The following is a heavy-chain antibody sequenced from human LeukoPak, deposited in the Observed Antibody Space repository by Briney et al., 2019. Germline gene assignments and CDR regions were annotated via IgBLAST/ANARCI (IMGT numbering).Heavy chain of an antibody. CDR3: ARRLTYYYGSGSHTFDY. CDR2: IKQDGSEK. CDR1: GFTFSSYW. J-gene: IGHJ4*02. D-gene: IGHD3-10*01. Sequence: GGSLRLSCAASGFTFSSYWMSWVRQAPGKGLEWVANIKQDGSEKYYVDSVKGRFTISRDNAKNSLYLQMNSLRAEDTAVYYCARRLTYYYGSGSHTFDYWGQGTLVTVSS. V-gene: IGHV3-7*01.